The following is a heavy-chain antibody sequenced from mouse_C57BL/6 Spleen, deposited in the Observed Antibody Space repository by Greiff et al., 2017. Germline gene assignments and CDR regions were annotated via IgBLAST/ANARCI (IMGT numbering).Heavy chain of an antibody. Sequence: DVKLVESGGGLVQPGGSLSLSCAASGFTFTDYYMSWVRQPPGKALEWLGFIRNKANGYTTEYSASVKGRFTISRDNSQSILYLQMNALRAEDSATYYCARYYYGSRGYFDVWGTGTTVTVSS. J-gene: IGHJ1*03. V-gene: IGHV7-3*01. CDR2: IRNKANGYTT. D-gene: IGHD1-1*01. CDR1: GFTFTDYY. CDR3: ARYYYGSRGYFDV.